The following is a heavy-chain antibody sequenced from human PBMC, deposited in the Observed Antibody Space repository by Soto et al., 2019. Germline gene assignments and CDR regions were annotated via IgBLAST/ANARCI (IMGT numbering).Heavy chain of an antibody. D-gene: IGHD5-12*01. CDR3: DHTRDGYREFQY. J-gene: IGHJ1*01. CDR1: GFSLSTSEVG. V-gene: IGHV2-5*02. Sequence: QITLKESGPTLVKPTQTLTLACTFSGFSLSTSEVGVGWMRQPPGKALEWLALIYWDDDNRYSPSLNSRRTISNDTSKRQVALTVDHMDPVDTATYYCDHTRDGYREFQYWGQGTLVTVSS. CDR2: IYWDDDN.